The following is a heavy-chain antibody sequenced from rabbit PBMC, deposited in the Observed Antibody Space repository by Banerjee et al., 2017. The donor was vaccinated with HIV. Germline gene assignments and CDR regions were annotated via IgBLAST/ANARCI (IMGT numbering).Heavy chain of an antibody. J-gene: IGHJ4*01. V-gene: IGHV1S40*01. Sequence: QSLEESGGDLVKPGASLTLTCTASGFDFSSNALCWVRQAPGKGLEWIACICTGDGSTYYASWAKGRFTISKTSSTTVTLQMTSLTAADTATYFCARGDAGYAGYGNLWGPGTLVTVS. CDR2: ICTGDGST. CDR3: ARGDAGYAGYGNL. D-gene: IGHD7-1*01. CDR1: GFDFSSNA.